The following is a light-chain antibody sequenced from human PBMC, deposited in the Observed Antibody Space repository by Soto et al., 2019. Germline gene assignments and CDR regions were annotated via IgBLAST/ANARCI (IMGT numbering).Light chain of an antibody. CDR2: EVT. CDR1: SSDIGGFNY. V-gene: IGLV2-8*01. Sequence: QSVLTQPPSASGSPGQSVTISCTGTSSDIGGFNYVSWYQQHPGKAPKLMIYEVTKRPSGVPDRFSGSKSVNTASLTVSGLQAEDEATYYCSSYAGSNTVVFGGGTKVTVL. CDR3: SSYAGSNTVV. J-gene: IGLJ2*01.